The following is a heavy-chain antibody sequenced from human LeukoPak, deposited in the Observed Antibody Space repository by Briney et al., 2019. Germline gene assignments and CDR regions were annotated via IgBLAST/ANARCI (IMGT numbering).Heavy chain of an antibody. CDR2: IYHSGST. Sequence: SETLSLTCTVSGYSISSGYYWGWIRQPPGKGLEWIGSIYHSGSTYYNPSLKSRVTISVDTSKNQFSLKLSSVTAADTAVYYCAREVLWFGEDYWGQGTLVTVSS. CDR3: AREVLWFGEDY. CDR1: GYSISSGYY. V-gene: IGHV4-38-2*02. J-gene: IGHJ4*02. D-gene: IGHD3-10*01.